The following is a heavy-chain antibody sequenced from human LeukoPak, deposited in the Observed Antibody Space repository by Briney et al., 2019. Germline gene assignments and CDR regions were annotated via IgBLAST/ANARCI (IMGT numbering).Heavy chain of an antibody. CDR1: GFTFSSYA. V-gene: IGHV3-23*01. J-gene: IGHJ4*02. Sequence: GGSLRLSCAASGFTFSSYAMSWVRQAPGKGLEWVSTFSGSGLSTYYADSVKGRFTISRDNSKNTLYLQMNSLRVEDTAVYYCANGGYSSSWFDYWGQGTLVTVSS. CDR2: FSGSGLST. D-gene: IGHD6-13*01. CDR3: ANGGYSSSWFDY.